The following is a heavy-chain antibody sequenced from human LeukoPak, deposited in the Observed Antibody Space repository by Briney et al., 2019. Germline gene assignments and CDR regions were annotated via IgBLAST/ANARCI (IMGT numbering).Heavy chain of an antibody. CDR3: AKGYYYDSGGYYQHFDH. CDR2: ISYDGSNQ. V-gene: IGHV3-30*18. CDR1: GFTFSNFG. D-gene: IGHD3-22*01. Sequence: GGSLTLSCAASGFTFSNFGIHWVRQAPGKGLEWVALISYDGSNQYYADSVKGRFTISRDNSKSTLYLQMNSLRPEDTAVYYCAKGYYYDSGGYYQHFDHWGQGTLVTVSS. J-gene: IGHJ4*02.